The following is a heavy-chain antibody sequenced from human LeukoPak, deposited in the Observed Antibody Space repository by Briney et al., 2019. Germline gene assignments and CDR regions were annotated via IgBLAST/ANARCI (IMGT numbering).Heavy chain of an antibody. J-gene: IGHJ5*01. CDR1: GFTFSGYW. V-gene: IGHV3-74*03. CDR3: TRAGYSRGFDS. Sequence: GGSLRLSCAASGFTFSGYWMHWVRQAPGKGLVWVSRINSDGYSITYADSVKGRFTISRDNAKNTLYLQMNSLIAEDTAVYFCTRAGYSRGFDSWGQGTLVTVPS. CDR2: INSDGYSI. D-gene: IGHD5-12*01.